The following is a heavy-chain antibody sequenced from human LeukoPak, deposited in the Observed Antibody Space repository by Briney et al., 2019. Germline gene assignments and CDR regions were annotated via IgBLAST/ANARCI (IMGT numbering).Heavy chain of an antibody. J-gene: IGHJ6*03. Sequence: PGGSLRLSCAASGITFSSYGMSWVRQAPGKGLEWVSSISSTGGTTYYADSVKGRFTISRDNFKNTLCLQMNSLRAEDTAIYYCAKNGDRGAYCTGGTCYPYFYYYMDVWGKGTTVTI. V-gene: IGHV3-23*01. CDR1: GITFSSYG. CDR3: AKNGDRGAYCTGGTCYPYFYYYMDV. D-gene: IGHD2-15*01. CDR2: ISSTGGTT.